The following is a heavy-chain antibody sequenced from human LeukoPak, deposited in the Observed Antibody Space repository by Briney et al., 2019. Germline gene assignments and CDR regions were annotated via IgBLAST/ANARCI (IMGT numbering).Heavy chain of an antibody. D-gene: IGHD4-17*01. CDR1: GGTFSSYA. Sequence: GASVKVSCKASGGTFSSYAISWVRQAPGQGLEWMGGIIPIFGTANYAQKFQGRVTITADKSTSTAYMELSSLRSEDTAVYYCARQRRRATVTTLTSSVDYGMDVWGKGTRVTVSS. CDR3: ARQRRRATVTTLTSSVDYGMDV. J-gene: IGHJ6*04. V-gene: IGHV1-69*06. CDR2: IIPIFGTA.